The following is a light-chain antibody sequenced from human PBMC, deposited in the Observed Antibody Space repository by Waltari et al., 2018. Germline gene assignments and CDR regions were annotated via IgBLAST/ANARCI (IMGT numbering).Light chain of an antibody. CDR1: ALPKQY. V-gene: IGLV3-25*02. CDR3: QSADSSGTMEE. CDR2: KDS. Sequence: SYELTQPPSVSVSPGQTARITCSGDALPKQYAYWYQQKPGQARVLVIYKDSERPSGIPERFSGSSSGTTVTLTISGVQAEDEADYYCQSADSSGTMEEFGGGTKLTVL. J-gene: IGLJ2*01.